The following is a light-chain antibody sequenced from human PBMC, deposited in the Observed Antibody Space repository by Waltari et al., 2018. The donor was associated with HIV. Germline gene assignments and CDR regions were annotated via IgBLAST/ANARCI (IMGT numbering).Light chain of an antibody. J-gene: IGLJ3*02. Sequence: QSALTKPASVSGSPGPSITISCIGTSSDVGGYNYVSWYQRHPGKAPKLIIYDVSNRPSGVSNRFSGSKSGNRASLTISGLQAEDEADYYCSSYTSSSTRVFGGGTTVTVL. CDR2: DVS. CDR3: SSYTSSSTRV. V-gene: IGLV2-14*03. CDR1: SSDVGGYNY.